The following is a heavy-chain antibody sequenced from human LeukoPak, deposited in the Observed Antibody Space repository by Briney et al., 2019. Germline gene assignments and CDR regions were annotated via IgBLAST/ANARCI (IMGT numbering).Heavy chain of an antibody. J-gene: IGHJ3*02. CDR3: ARRLGLRWDLQAFDI. V-gene: IGHV1-8*01. CDR1: GYTFTSYD. CDR2: MNPNSGNR. D-gene: IGHD4-23*01. Sequence: ASVKVSCKASGYTFTSYDINWVRQATGQGLEWMGWMNPNSGNRGYAQKFRGRVTITRNTSISTAYMELSSLRSEDTAVYYCARRLGLRWDLQAFDIWGQGTMVTVSS.